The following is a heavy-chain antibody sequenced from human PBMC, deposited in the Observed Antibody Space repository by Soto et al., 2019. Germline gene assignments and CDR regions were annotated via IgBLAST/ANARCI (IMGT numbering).Heavy chain of an antibody. CDR1: GFTFSNAW. Sequence: PGGSLSLSCAASGFTFSNAWMSWVRQAPGKGLEWVGRIKSKTDGGTTDYAAPVKGRFTISRDDSKNTLYLQMNSLKTEDTAVYYCTTSDTIAVDGVYDSYGMDVWGQGTRVTVSS. D-gene: IGHD6-19*01. CDR3: TTSDTIAVDGVYDSYGMDV. V-gene: IGHV3-15*01. J-gene: IGHJ6*02. CDR2: IKSKTDGGTT.